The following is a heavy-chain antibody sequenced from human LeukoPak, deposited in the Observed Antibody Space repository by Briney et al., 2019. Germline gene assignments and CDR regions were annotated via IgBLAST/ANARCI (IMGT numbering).Heavy chain of an antibody. CDR2: INAGNGNT. D-gene: IGHD5-24*01. J-gene: IGHJ4*02. CDR3: ARDLDGYNSFDY. Sequence: GASVKVSCKASGYTFTSYAMHWVRQAPGQRLEWMGWINAGNGNTKYSQKFQGRVTITRDTSASTAYMELSSLRSEDTAVYYCARDLDGYNSFDYWGQGTLVTVSS. CDR1: GYTFTSYA. V-gene: IGHV1-3*01.